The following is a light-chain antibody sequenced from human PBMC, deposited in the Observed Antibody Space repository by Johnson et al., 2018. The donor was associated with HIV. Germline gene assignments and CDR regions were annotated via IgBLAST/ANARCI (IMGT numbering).Light chain of an antibody. CDR3: GTWDSSLRACF. CDR1: SSNIGNNY. Sequence: SVLTQPPSVSAAPGQTVTIPCSGNSSNIGNNYVSWYQQIPGTAPKLLIYDNNKRPSGIPDRFPGSTSRTSPTLCITGLQTGDEADYYCGTWDSSLRACFFGTGTKVTVL. CDR2: DNN. V-gene: IGLV1-51*01. J-gene: IGLJ1*01.